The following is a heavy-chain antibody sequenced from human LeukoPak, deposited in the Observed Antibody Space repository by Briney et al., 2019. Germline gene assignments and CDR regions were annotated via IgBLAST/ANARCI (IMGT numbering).Heavy chain of an antibody. D-gene: IGHD2-2*02. CDR1: GFTFSSYA. Sequence: PGGSLRLSCAASGFTFSSYAMSWVRQAPGKGLEWVSYISSSSSTIYYADSVKGRFTISRDNAKNSLYLQMNSLRAEDTAVYYCARDPTGVPLYCSSTSCSTDTYFDYWGQGTLVTVSS. V-gene: IGHV3-48*01. CDR2: ISSSSSTI. CDR3: ARDPTGVPLYCSSTSCSTDTYFDY. J-gene: IGHJ4*02.